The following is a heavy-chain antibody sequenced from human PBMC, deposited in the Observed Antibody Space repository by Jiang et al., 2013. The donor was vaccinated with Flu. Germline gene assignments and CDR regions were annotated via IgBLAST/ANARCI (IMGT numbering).Heavy chain of an antibody. V-gene: IGHV6-1*01. Sequence: QTLSLTCAISGDSVSSSSVAWNWIRQSPSRGLEWLGRTYYRSKWYNDYAVSVKGRLTINPDTSKNQFSLQLNSVTPEDTAMYYCVRYSSTITAAVWGQGTLVTVSS. CDR3: VRYSSTITAAV. CDR2: TYYRSKWYN. J-gene: IGHJ4*02. CDR1: GDSVSSSSVA. D-gene: IGHD6-13*01.